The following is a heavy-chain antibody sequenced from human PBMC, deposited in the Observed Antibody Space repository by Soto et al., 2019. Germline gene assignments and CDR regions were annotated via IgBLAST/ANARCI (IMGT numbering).Heavy chain of an antibody. CDR1: GYTFTSYD. Sequence: GASVKVSCKASGYTFTSYDINWVRQATGQGLEWMGRMNPNSGSTSYAQKFQGRVTMTRDTSTSTVYMELSSLRSEDTAVYYCARDAVPYSSGWPDYWGQGTLVTVSS. D-gene: IGHD6-19*01. J-gene: IGHJ4*02. CDR3: ARDAVPYSSGWPDY. V-gene: IGHV1-8*01. CDR2: MNPNSGST.